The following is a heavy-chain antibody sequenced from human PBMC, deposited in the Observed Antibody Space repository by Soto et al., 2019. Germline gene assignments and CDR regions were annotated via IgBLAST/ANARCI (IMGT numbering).Heavy chain of an antibody. CDR3: ARSTYTSGSGWYVDY. D-gene: IGHD6-19*01. CDR1: GFTFSDHY. J-gene: IGHJ4*02. V-gene: IGHV3-72*01. Sequence: GASLRLSCADSGFTFSDHYLDWVRQAPGKGLQWVGRSRNKANSYTTEYAASVKGRFTISRDDSKNSLYLQMNSLKTEDTAVYYCARSTYTSGSGWYVDYWGQGT. CDR2: SRNKANSYTT.